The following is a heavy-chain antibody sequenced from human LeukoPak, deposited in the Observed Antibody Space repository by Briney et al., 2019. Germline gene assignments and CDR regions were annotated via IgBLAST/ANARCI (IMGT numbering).Heavy chain of an antibody. CDR2: IYTSGST. Sequence: PSETLSLTCTVSGGSISSYCWSWIRQPAGKGLEWIGRIYTSGSTNYNPSLKSRVTMSVDTSKNQFSLKLSSVTAADTAVYYCARDLRRAGAAATLRRAFDIWGQGTMVTVSS. CDR1: GGSISSYC. J-gene: IGHJ3*02. CDR3: ARDLRRAGAAATLRRAFDI. V-gene: IGHV4-4*07. D-gene: IGHD2-15*01.